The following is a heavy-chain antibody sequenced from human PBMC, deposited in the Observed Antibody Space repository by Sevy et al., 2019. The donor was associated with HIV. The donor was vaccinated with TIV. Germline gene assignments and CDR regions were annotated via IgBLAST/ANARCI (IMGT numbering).Heavy chain of an antibody. CDR3: ARDLVGATSD. CDR1: GFTFSSYV. J-gene: IGHJ4*02. Sequence: GGSLRLSCVASGFTFSSYVMHWVHQAPGKGLEWVALIWDDGSDKYYADSVKGRFTISRDNSKNMLYLQMNSLRPEDTAVYYCARDLVGATSDWGQGTLVTVSS. V-gene: IGHV3-30*04. CDR2: IWDDGSDK. D-gene: IGHD1-26*01.